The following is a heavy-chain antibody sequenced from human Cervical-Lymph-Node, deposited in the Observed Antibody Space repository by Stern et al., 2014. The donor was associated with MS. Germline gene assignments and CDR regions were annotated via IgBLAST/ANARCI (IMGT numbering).Heavy chain of an antibody. D-gene: IGHD3-10*01. CDR1: GFDVSDKY. CDR3: ARGPWSYTVDY. CDR2: FYAGGLT. J-gene: IGHJ4*02. V-gene: IGHV3-66*01. Sequence: EVQLVESGGGLVQPGGSLRLSCVASGFDVSDKYINWVRQAPGKGLEWVSVFYAGGLTFYADSVKGRFTISRDNSKNTVYLQMNSLRAEDTAVYYCARGPWSYTVDYWGQGTLVTVSS.